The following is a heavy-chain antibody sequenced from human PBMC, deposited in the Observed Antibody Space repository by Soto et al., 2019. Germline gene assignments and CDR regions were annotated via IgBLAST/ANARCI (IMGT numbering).Heavy chain of an antibody. CDR3: ARVTAFIAASYYYGMDV. D-gene: IGHD2-15*01. Sequence: SETLSLTCTVSGGSISSYYWGWIRQPPGKGLEWIGYIYYSGSTNYNPSLKSRVTISVDTSKNQFSLKLSSVTAADTAVYYCARVTAFIAASYYYGMDVWGQGTTVTVSS. CDR2: IYYSGST. CDR1: GGSISSYY. V-gene: IGHV4-59*01. J-gene: IGHJ6*02.